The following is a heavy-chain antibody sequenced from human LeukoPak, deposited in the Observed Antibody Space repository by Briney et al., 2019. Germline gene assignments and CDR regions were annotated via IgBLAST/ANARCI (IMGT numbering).Heavy chain of an antibody. Sequence: PGGTLRLSCVASGFTFSSYGMSWVRQAPGKGLEWVSAISGSGGSTYYADSVKGRFTISRDNSKNTLYLQMNSLRAEDTAVYYCAKPLGGIAAMDYWGQGTLVTVSS. CDR1: GFTFSSYG. J-gene: IGHJ4*02. CDR3: AKPLGGIAAMDY. CDR2: ISGSGGST. D-gene: IGHD6-25*01. V-gene: IGHV3-23*01.